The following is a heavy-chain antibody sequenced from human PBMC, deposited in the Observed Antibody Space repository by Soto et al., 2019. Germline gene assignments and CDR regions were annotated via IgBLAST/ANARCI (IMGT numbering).Heavy chain of an antibody. J-gene: IGHJ6*02. Sequence: EVQLVESGGDLVQPGGSLRLSCAASGFTFGDHAMHWVRQVPGRXLEWVSGISWDSGTIDYGDSVKGRFTISRDNAKNSLYLQMNSLRPEDTAFYFCAKDNGGVWXVPRGGSYAYYGMDVWGQGTTVTVSS. CDR1: GFTFGDHA. V-gene: IGHV3-9*01. D-gene: IGHD3-3*01. CDR2: ISWDSGTI. CDR3: AKDNGGVWXVPRGGSYAYYGMDV.